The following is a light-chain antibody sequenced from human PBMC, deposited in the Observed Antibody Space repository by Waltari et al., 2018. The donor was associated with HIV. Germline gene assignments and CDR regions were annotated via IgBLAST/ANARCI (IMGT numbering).Light chain of an antibody. V-gene: IGKV3-15*01. Sequence: EIVLTQSLATLSVSPGARATLSCRASQSVNSNLAWYQQKRGQAPGLLIYGASTRATGVAARFSGSGSGTEFTLTISSLQSEDFAVYYCQQYNKWPYTFGQGTKLEVK. CDR2: GAS. CDR3: QQYNKWPYT. J-gene: IGKJ2*01. CDR1: QSVNSN.